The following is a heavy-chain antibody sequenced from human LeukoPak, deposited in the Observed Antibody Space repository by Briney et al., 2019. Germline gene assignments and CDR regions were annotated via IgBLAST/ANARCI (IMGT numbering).Heavy chain of an antibody. D-gene: IGHD4-23*01. CDR3: AKGAILTTVAYFDY. CDR1: GFTFSSYA. J-gene: IGHJ4*02. V-gene: IGHV3-23*01. CDR2: INGGGGST. Sequence: GGSLRLSCAASGFTFSSYAMSWVRQAPGKGLDWVSSINGGGGSTYYADSVKGRFTISRDNSKNTLYLQMNSLRAEDTAVYYCAKGAILTTVAYFDYWGQGTLVTVSS.